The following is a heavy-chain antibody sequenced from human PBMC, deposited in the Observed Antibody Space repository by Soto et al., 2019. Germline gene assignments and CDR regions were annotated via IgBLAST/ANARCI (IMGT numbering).Heavy chain of an antibody. V-gene: IGHV3-48*01. CDR3: ARDLTVTRCCTSISRYYDALDI. J-gene: IGHJ3*02. CDR2: INRDSTVI. Sequence: GGSLRLSCAASGFSFSTHYMNWVRQTPGKGLEWVSSINRDSTVIKYADSVKGRFTISRDNARNSLSLQMNSLRAEDTAVYYCARDLTVTRCCTSISRYYDALDIRGQGTMVTGS. CDR1: GFSFSTHY. D-gene: IGHD2-2*01.